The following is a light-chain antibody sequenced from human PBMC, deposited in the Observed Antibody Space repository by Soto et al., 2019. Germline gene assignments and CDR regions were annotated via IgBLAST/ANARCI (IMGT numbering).Light chain of an antibody. J-gene: IGLJ3*02. Sequence: QSVLTQPPSVSGAPGQRVTISCTGSSSNTGADYDVHWYQHLPGSAPKLLIYGNSNRPSGVPDRFSGSKSGTSASLAINGLQAEDEAHYYCQSYDNSLSGSWVFGGGTKLTVL. CDR2: GNS. CDR3: QSYDNSLSGSWV. CDR1: SSNTGADYD. V-gene: IGLV1-40*01.